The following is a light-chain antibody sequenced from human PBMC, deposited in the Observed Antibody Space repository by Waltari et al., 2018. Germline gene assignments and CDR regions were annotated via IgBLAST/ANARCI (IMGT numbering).Light chain of an antibody. CDR2: DAS. CDR3: HQRNNWPLT. CDR1: QSVSSY. J-gene: IGKJ4*01. V-gene: IGKV3-11*01. Sequence: EIVLTQSPATLSLSPGERATLSCRASQSVSSYLAWYQQKPGQSPRLLIYDASNRATGIPARFSGSGSGTDFTLTISSLEPEDFAVYYCHQRNNWPLTFGGGTKVEIK.